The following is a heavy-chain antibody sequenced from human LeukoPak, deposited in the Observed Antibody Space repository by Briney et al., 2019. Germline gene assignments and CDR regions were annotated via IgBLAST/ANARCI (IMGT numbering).Heavy chain of an antibody. V-gene: IGHV3-7*01. CDR3: ARDLDSYGWFDY. CDR1: GFTFSTYW. CDR2: IKQDGSEK. Sequence: GGSLRLSCAASGFTFSTYWVHWVRQAPGKGLEWVANIKQDGSEKNYVDSVKGRFTISRDNAKNSLDLQMNSLRAEDTAVYYCARDLDSYGWFDYWGQGTLVTVSS. J-gene: IGHJ4*02. D-gene: IGHD5-18*01.